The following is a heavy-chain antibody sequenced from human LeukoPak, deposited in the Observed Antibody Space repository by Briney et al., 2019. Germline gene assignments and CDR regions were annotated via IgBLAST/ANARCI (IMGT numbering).Heavy chain of an antibody. CDR2: IYSGGST. CDR1: GFTVSSNY. D-gene: IGHD6-6*01. V-gene: IGHV3-66*01. Sequence: GGSLRLSCAASGFTVSSNYMSWVRQAPGKGLEWVSVIYSGGSTYYADSVKGRFTISRDNSKNTLYLQMNSLTAEDTAVYYCTRAHQFSSSLETDYWGQGTLVTVSS. J-gene: IGHJ4*02. CDR3: TRAHQFSSSLETDY.